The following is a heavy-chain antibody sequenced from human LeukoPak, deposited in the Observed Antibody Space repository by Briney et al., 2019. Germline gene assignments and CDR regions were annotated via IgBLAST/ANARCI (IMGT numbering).Heavy chain of an antibody. CDR1: GGSISNYY. V-gene: IGHV4-59*01. Sequence: SETLSLTCTVSGGSISNYYWSWIRQPPGKELQWIGYLYNSGGTDYNPSLKSRVTISVDTSKNQFSLKLNSVTAADTAVYYCARGWGSSWHPDYFDYWGQGTLVTVSS. CDR2: LYNSGGT. D-gene: IGHD6-13*01. CDR3: ARGWGSSWHPDYFDY. J-gene: IGHJ4*02.